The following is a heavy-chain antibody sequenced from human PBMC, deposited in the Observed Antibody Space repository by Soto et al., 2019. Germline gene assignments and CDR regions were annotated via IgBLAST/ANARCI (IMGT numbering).Heavy chain of an antibody. V-gene: IGHV3-48*02. CDR1: GFPFSSYS. D-gene: IGHD6-6*01. J-gene: IGHJ6*02. Sequence: GGPPGLSCAASGFPFSSYSMNWVRPAPGTGLEWVSYISSSSSTIYYADSVKGRFTISRDNAKNSLYLQMNSLRDEDTAVYYCARDGSSSSRWWFGMDVWGQGTTVTVSS. CDR2: ISSSSSTI. CDR3: ARDGSSSSRWWFGMDV.